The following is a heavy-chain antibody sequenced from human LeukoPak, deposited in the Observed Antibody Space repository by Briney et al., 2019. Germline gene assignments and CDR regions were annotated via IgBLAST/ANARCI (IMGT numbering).Heavy chain of an antibody. J-gene: IGHJ6*03. D-gene: IGHD3-3*01. CDR1: GFTFSSYW. CDR2: IRSKAYGGTT. CDR3: TRFGYDFWSGSKYYMDV. V-gene: IGHV3-49*04. Sequence: GGSLRLSCAASGFTFSSYWMSWVRQAPGKGLEWVGFIRSKAYGGTTEYAASVKGRFTISRDDSKSIAYLQMNSLKTEDTAVYYCTRFGYDFWSGSKYYMDVWGKGTTATVSS.